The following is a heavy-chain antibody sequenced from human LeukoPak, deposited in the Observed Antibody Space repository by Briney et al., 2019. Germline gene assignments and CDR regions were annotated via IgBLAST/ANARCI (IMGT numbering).Heavy chain of an antibody. D-gene: IGHD3-16*02. CDR3: AREPADYDYVWGSYPPEDY. J-gene: IGHJ4*02. CDR1: GGSISSSSYY. V-gene: IGHV4-39*07. CDR2: IYHSGST. Sequence: SETLSLTCTVSGGSISSSSYYWGWIRQPPGKGLEWIGEIYHSGSTNYNPSLKSRVTISVDKSKNQFSLKLSSVTAADTAVYYCAREPADYDYVWGSYPPEDYWGQGTLVTVSS.